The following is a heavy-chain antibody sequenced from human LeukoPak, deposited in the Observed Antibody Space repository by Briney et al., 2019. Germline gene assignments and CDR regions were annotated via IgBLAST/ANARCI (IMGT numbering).Heavy chain of an antibody. CDR3: ARGDRPYSPTTHYYFDY. D-gene: IGHD2-15*01. J-gene: IGHJ4*02. V-gene: IGHV1-46*01. CDR1: GYTFTSYY. CDR2: INPSGGST. Sequence: GASVKVSCKASGYTFTSYYMHWVRQAPGQGLEWMGIINPSGGSTSYAQKFQGRATMIRDTSTSTVYMELSSLRSEDTAVYYCARGDRPYSPTTHYYFDYWGQGTLVTVSS.